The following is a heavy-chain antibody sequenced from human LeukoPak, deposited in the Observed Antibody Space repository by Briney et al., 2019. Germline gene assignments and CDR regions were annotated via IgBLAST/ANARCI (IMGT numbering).Heavy chain of an antibody. D-gene: IGHD1-26*01. CDR2: ISYDGSNK. J-gene: IGHJ4*02. V-gene: IGHV3-30-3*01. CDR3: AKGGKWDVTPFDY. Sequence: GGSLRLSCAASGFTLSSYAMHWVRQAPGKGLEWVAVISYDGSNKYYADSVKGRFTISRDNSKNTLYLQVNSLRAEDTAVYYCAKGGKWDVTPFDYWGQGTLVTVSS. CDR1: GFTLSSYA.